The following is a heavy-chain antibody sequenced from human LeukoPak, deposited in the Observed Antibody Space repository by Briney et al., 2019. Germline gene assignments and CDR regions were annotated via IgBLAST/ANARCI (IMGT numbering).Heavy chain of an antibody. J-gene: IGHJ4*02. CDR1: GFTFSSYG. CDR3: AKDYYGSGSYRGGLGN. D-gene: IGHD3-10*01. Sequence: PGGSLRLSCAASGFTFSSYGMHWVRQAPGKGLEWVAVISYDGSNKYYADSVKGRFTISRDNSKNTLYLQMNSLRAEDTAVYYCAKDYYGSGSYRGGLGNWGQGTLVTVSS. CDR2: ISYDGSNK. V-gene: IGHV3-30*18.